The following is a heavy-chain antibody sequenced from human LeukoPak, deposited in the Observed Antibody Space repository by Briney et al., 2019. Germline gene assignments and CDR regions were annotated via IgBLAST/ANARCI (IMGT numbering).Heavy chain of an antibody. CDR2: ISGSGGST. D-gene: IGHD4-11*01. Sequence: GGSLRHSCAASGFTFSSYAMSWVRQAPGKGLELVSAISGSGGSTYYPDSVKGRFTISRDNSKNTLYLQMNSLRAEDTAVYYCAKVRDPWDNYHFDYWGQGTLVTVSS. V-gene: IGHV3-23*01. CDR3: AKVRDPWDNYHFDY. CDR1: GFTFSSYA. J-gene: IGHJ4*02.